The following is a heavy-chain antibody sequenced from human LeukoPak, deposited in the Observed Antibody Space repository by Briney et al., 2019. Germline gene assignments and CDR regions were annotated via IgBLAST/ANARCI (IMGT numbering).Heavy chain of an antibody. D-gene: IGHD6-13*01. CDR1: GYTFTSYG. V-gene: IGHV1-18*01. CDR2: ISAYNGNT. Sequence: ASVKVSCKASGYTFTSYGIRWVRQAPGQGLEWMGWISAYNGNTNYAQKLQGRVTMTTDTSTSTAYMELRSLRSDDTAVYYCARPSYGSSFSYYYGMDVWGQGTTVTVSS. J-gene: IGHJ6*02. CDR3: ARPSYGSSFSYYYGMDV.